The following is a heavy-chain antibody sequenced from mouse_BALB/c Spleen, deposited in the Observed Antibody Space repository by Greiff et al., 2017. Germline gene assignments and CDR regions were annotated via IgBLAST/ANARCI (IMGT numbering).Heavy chain of an antibody. Sequence: EVKLMESGPGLVKPSQSLSLTCTVTGYSITSDYAWNWIRQFPGNKLEWMGYISYSGSTSYNPSLKSRISITRDTSKNQFFLQLNSVTTEDTATYYCARYPYGNYGYYAMDYWGQGTSVTVSS. CDR2: ISYSGST. J-gene: IGHJ4*01. CDR1: GYSITSDYA. CDR3: ARYPYGNYGYYAMDY. V-gene: IGHV3-2*02. D-gene: IGHD2-1*01.